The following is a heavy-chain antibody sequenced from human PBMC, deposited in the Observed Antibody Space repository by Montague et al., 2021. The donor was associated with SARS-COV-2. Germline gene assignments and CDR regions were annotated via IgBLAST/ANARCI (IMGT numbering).Heavy chain of an antibody. CDR2: INQSGST. J-gene: IGHJ6*02. V-gene: IGHV4-34*01. CDR1: GGSFSVHY. CDR3: ARYRRRFAEIYDTYYDYGLNV. Sequence: SETLSLTCAVYGGSFSVHYWTWIRQPPGKGLEWIGQINQSGSTKYNPSLKSRVTISIDTSKNQFSLKMTSMTAADMGVYYCARYRRRFAEIYDTYYDYGLNVWGQGTTVTVFS. D-gene: IGHD3-10*01.